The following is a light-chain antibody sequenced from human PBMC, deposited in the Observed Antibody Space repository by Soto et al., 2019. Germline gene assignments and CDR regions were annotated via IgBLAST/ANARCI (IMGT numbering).Light chain of an antibody. CDR1: QPISNY. V-gene: IGKV1-39*01. J-gene: IGKJ5*01. CDR2: GAS. CDR3: QQTHAVPLT. Sequence: QMTESASSLSASGGHRVTITCRASQPISNYLNWYQQKAGEAPKVLIFGASSLQTGVPSKFSGSGYGTDFTLVINNLHPDDFATYYCQQTHAVPLTFGQGTRLEIK.